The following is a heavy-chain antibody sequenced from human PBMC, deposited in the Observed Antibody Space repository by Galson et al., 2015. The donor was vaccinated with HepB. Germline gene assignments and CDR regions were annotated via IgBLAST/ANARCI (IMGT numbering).Heavy chain of an antibody. D-gene: IGHD1-14*01. Sequence: SLRLSCAASGFNVSAYWMHWVRQVPGRGLVWVSRIKRDGSTTTYADSVKGRFTISRDKAKNTLYLQMNSLRPEDTAVYYCTRDLAITFYYYYGMDVWGQGTTVTVSS. J-gene: IGHJ6*02. CDR2: IKRDGSTT. V-gene: IGHV3-74*01. CDR1: GFNVSAYW. CDR3: TRDLAITFYYYYGMDV.